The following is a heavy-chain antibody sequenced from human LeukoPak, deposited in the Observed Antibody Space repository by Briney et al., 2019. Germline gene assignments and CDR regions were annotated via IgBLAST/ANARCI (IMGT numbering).Heavy chain of an antibody. J-gene: IGHJ1*01. CDR1: GYTFTSYG. CDR2: ISAYNGNT. D-gene: IGHD1-26*01. V-gene: IGHV1-18*01. CDR3: ARDLVGGPTRKGFQN. Sequence: ASVTVSCKASGYTFTSYGISWVRQAPGQGLEWMGWISAYNGNTKYAEKYQGRATMTTDTSTRTAYMELRNLRSDDTALYYCARDLVGGPTRKGFQNWGQGILVTVSS.